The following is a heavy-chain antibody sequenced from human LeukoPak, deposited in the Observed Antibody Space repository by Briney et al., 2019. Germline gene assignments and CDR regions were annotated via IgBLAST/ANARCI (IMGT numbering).Heavy chain of an antibody. CDR1: GGSISNYY. Sequence: SETLSLTCTVSGGSISNYYWNWIRQPPGKGLEWIGYIYYTGNTNYNPSLKSRVTISVDTSKKQFSLQLTSVTAADTTIYYCARVTVGALDYWGQGTLVTVSS. CDR2: IYYTGNT. D-gene: IGHD1-26*01. J-gene: IGHJ4*02. V-gene: IGHV4-59*08. CDR3: ARVTVGALDY.